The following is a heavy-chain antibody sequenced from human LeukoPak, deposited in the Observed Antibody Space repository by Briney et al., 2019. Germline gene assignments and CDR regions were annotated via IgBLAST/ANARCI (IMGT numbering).Heavy chain of an antibody. V-gene: IGHV3-7*02. CDR3: MMSVIAHYYYGMDV. J-gene: IGHJ6*02. CDR2: IKQDGSEK. D-gene: IGHD2-21*01. CDR1: GFTFSNYW. Sequence: QAGGSLRLSCAASGFTFSNYWMSWVSQAPGKGLEWVANIKQDGSEKYYVDSVKGRFTISRDNAKNSLYLQMNSLRAEDTAVYHCMMSVIAHYYYGMDVWGQGTTVTVSS.